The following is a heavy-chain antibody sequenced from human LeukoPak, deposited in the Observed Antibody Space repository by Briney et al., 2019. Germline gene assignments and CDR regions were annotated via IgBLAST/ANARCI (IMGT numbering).Heavy chain of an antibody. CDR3: ARRAGAYTHPYDY. CDR1: GFTFTNAW. V-gene: IGHV3-15*01. CDR2: IKTKTDGGTT. Sequence: PGGSLRLSCAASGFTFTNAWMSWVRQAPGKGLEWVGRIKTKTDGGTTDYGAPVKGRFTISRDDSKKTLYLQMNSLKTEDTAVYYCARRAGAYTHPYDYWGQGTLVTVSS. J-gene: IGHJ4*02. D-gene: IGHD3-16*01.